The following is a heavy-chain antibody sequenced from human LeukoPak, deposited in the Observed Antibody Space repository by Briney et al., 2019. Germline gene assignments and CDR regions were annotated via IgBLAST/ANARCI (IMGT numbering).Heavy chain of an antibody. CDR1: GFTFSRYS. Sequence: GGSLRLSCAASGFTFSRYSMNWVRQAPGKGLEWVSSISSSTSYIYYADSVKGRFTISRDNAKNSLYLQMNSLRAEDTAVYYCARDSSCGGDCSTNDALDIWGQGTMVTVFS. CDR2: ISSSTSYI. CDR3: ARDSSCGGDCSTNDALDI. J-gene: IGHJ3*02. D-gene: IGHD2-21*01. V-gene: IGHV3-21*01.